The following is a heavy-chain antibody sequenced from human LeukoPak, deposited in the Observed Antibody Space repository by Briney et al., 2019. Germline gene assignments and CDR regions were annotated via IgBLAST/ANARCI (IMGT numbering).Heavy chain of an antibody. V-gene: IGHV3-30*02. J-gene: IGHJ4*02. Sequence: PGGSLRLSCAASGFTFISYGMHWVRQAPGKGLEWVAFIRYGGSNKYYADSVKGRFTISRDNSKNTLYLQMNSLRAEDTAVYYCAKDRTTVTTGGVDYWGQGTLVTVSS. CDR2: IRYGGSNK. CDR3: AKDRTTVTTGGVDY. D-gene: IGHD4-17*01. CDR1: GFTFISYG.